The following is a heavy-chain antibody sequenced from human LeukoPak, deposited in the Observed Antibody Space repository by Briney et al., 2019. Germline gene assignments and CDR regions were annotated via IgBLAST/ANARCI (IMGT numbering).Heavy chain of an antibody. CDR1: GYTFTDYY. J-gene: IGHJ6*02. CDR2: INPKSGGR. CDR3: ARGGLTGPVLYYGMDV. D-gene: IGHD3-9*01. V-gene: IGHV1-2*02. Sequence: GASVKVSCKASGYTFTDYYMHWVRQAPGQGLEWMGWINPKSGGRSYAQRFQGRVTMTRDTSISTAYMELSRLRSDDTAVYYCARGGLTGPVLYYGMDVWGQGTTVTVPS.